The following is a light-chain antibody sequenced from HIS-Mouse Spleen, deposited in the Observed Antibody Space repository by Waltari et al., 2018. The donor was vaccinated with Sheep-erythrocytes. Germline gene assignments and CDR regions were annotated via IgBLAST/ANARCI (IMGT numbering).Light chain of an antibody. J-gene: IGLJ3*02. CDR3: CSYAGSSTPWV. CDR2: EGS. CDR1: SSDVGSYNL. V-gene: IGLV2-23*01. Sequence: LTQPASVSGSPGQSITISCTGTSSDVGSYNLVSWYQQHPGKAPKLIIYEGSKRPSGVSNRFSGSKSGNTASLTISGLQAEDEADYYCCSYAGSSTPWVFGGGTKLTVL.